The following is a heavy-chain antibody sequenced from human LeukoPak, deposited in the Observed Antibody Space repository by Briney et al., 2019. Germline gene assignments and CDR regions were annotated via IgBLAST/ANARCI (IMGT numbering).Heavy chain of an antibody. CDR1: GGSISSSSYY. D-gene: IGHD3-22*01. Sequence: NPSETLSLTCTVSGGSISSSSYYWGWIRQPPGKGLEWIGSIYYSGSTYYNPSLKSRVTISVDTSKNQFSLKLSSVTAADTAVYYCARDSPNYYDSSGYYDYWGQGTLVTVSS. V-gene: IGHV4-39*07. J-gene: IGHJ4*02. CDR2: IYYSGST. CDR3: ARDSPNYYDSSGYYDY.